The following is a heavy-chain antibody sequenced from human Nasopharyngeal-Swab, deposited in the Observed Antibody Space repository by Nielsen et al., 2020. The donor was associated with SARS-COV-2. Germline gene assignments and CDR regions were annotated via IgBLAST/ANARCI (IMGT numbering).Heavy chain of an antibody. D-gene: IGHD4-23*01. CDR2: INPSGGST. CDR1: GYTFTTYY. CDR3: ARDPRTTVDTNKYYFDY. J-gene: IGHJ4*02. Sequence: ASVKVSCKASGYTFTTYYMHWVRQAPGQGLEWMGIINPSGGSTSYAQEFQGRVTMTRDTSTNSVYMELSSLRSEDTAVYYCARDPRTTVDTNKYYFDYWGQGTLVTVSS. V-gene: IGHV1-46*01.